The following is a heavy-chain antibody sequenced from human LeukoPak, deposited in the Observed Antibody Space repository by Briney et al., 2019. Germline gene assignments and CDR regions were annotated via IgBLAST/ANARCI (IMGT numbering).Heavy chain of an antibody. Sequence: ASVNVSCKASGYTFTSYAMNWVRQAPGQGLEWMGWINTNTGNPTYAQGFTGRFVFSLDTSVSTAYLQINSLKAEDTAVYYCARDSQYVSIEAAGEDAFDIWGQGTMVTVSS. D-gene: IGHD6-13*01. J-gene: IGHJ3*02. CDR1: GYTFTSYA. CDR2: INTNTGNP. V-gene: IGHV7-4-1*02. CDR3: ARDSQYVSIEAAGEDAFDI.